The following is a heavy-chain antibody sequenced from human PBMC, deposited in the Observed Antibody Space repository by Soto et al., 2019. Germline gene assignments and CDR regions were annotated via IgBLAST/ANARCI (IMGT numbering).Heavy chain of an antibody. CDR1: GGSISSSNW. CDR3: ARTPWDGYTGYPFDY. D-gene: IGHD5-18*01. V-gene: IGHV4-4*02. CDR2: IYHSGST. J-gene: IGHJ4*02. Sequence: QVQLQESGPGLVKPSGTLSLTRAVSGGSISSSNWWSWVRQPPGKGLEWIGEIYHSGSTNYNPSRHRRFTISVDKSKNQFPLTLSSVTAADTAVYSCARTPWDGYTGYPFDYWGQGTLVTVSS.